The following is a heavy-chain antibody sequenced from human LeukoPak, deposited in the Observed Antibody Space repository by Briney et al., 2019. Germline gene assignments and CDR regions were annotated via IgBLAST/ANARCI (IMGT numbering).Heavy chain of an antibody. J-gene: IGHJ3*02. CDR3: AIRTYDFWSGYSLRDDAFDI. CDR1: GGTFSSYA. Sequence: ASVKVSCKASGGTFSSYAISWVRQAPGQGLEWMGGIIPIFGTANYAQKFQGRVTITTDESTSTAYMELSGLRSEDTAVYYCAIRTYDFWSGYSLRDDAFDIWGQGTMVTVSS. D-gene: IGHD3-3*01. V-gene: IGHV1-69*05. CDR2: IIPIFGTA.